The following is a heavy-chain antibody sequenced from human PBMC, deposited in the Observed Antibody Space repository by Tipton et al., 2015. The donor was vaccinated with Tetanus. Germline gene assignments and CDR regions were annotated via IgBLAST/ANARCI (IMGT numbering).Heavy chain of an antibody. Sequence: TLSLTCTVSGGSISGRSSYWGWIRQPPGKGLEWIATFYYGGSTYYNPSLRSRVTISVDTSKNQFSLKLSSMTAADTAVYYCARHGGLVGIHFHYWGQGTLVTVSS. J-gene: IGHJ4*02. CDR2: FYYGGST. V-gene: IGHV4-39*01. CDR1: GGSISGRSSY. D-gene: IGHD3-16*01. CDR3: ARHGGLVGIHFHY.